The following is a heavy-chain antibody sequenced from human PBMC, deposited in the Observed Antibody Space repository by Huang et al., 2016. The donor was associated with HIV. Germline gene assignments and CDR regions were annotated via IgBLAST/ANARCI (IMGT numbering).Heavy chain of an antibody. CDR2: IYYSESR. D-gene: IGHD3-9*01. CDR3: ASRILTGSGMDV. Sequence: QVQLQESGPGLVKPSETLSLTCSVSGGSISSYHWSWIRPPPGKGLEWIGYIYYSESRNSHPSLKSRVTISVDTSKNQFSLKLTSVTAADTAVYYCASRILTGSGMDVWGQGTTVTVSS. J-gene: IGHJ6*02. CDR1: GGSISSYH. V-gene: IGHV4-59*01.